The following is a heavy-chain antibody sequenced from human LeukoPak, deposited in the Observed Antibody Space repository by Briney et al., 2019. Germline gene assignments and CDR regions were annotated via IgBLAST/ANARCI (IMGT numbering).Heavy chain of an antibody. J-gene: IGHJ4*02. V-gene: IGHV3-23*01. CDR2: IIGSGGST. CDR3: ARGPGYSYGH. CDR1: GFTFSSYA. D-gene: IGHD5-18*01. Sequence: GGSLRLSCAASGFTFSSYAMSWVRQAPGKGLEWVSAIIGSGGSTYYADSVKGRFTISRDNAKNSLYLQMNSLRAEDTAVYYCARGPGYSYGHWGQGTLVTVSS.